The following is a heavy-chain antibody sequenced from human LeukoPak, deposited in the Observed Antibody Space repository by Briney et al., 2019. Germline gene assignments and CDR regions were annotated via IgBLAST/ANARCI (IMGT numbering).Heavy chain of an antibody. Sequence: GESLKISCAASGFTFSSYAMSWVRQAPGKGLEWVSAISGSGGSTYYADSVKGRFTISRDNSKNTLYLQMNSLRAEDTAVYYCAKTGPNYDILTGYYSSLWFDYWGQGTLVTISS. V-gene: IGHV3-23*01. D-gene: IGHD3-9*01. CDR2: ISGSGGST. CDR3: AKTGPNYDILTGYYSSLWFDY. CDR1: GFTFSSYA. J-gene: IGHJ4*02.